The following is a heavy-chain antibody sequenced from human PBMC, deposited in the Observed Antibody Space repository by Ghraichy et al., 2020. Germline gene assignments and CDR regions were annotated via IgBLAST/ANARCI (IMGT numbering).Heavy chain of an antibody. CDR2: ISGSGGNT. V-gene: IGHV3-23*01. CDR3: AKAGVGATIGKKYFHH. CDR1: GFTFSSYA. D-gene: IGHD1-26*01. J-gene: IGHJ1*01. Sequence: GGSLRLSCEASGFTFSSYAMSWVRQAPGKGLEWVSTISGSGGNTYHADSVKGRFTISRDNSKNTLYLQMNSLRAEDTAIYYCAKAGVGATIGKKYFHHWGQGTLVTVSS.